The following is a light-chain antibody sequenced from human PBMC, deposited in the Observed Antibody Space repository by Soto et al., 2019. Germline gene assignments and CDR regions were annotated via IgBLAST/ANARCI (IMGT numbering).Light chain of an antibody. Sequence: EVVLTQSPATLACAPGEIATLSCRASQSVSTYLAWYQQKPGQAPRLLIYDASNRAAGIPARFSGSGSGTDFTLTISSLEPEDFAVYYCQQRYNWLLTFGGGTKVDIK. V-gene: IGKV3-11*01. CDR3: QQRYNWLLT. CDR1: QSVSTY. CDR2: DAS. J-gene: IGKJ4*01.